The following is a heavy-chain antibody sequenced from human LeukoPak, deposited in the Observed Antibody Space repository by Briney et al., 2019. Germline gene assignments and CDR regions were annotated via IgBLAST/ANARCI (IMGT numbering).Heavy chain of an antibody. J-gene: IGHJ4*02. CDR1: GGSISSGSYY. D-gene: IGHD6-13*01. CDR2: IYTSGST. Sequence: PSETLSLTCTVSGGSISSGSYYWSWIRRPAGKGLEWIGRIYTSGSTNYNPSLKSRVTISVDKSKNQFSLKLSSVTAADTAVYYCARDRGSSWYVRRPAFDYWGQGTLVTVSS. CDR3: ARDRGSSWYVRRPAFDY. V-gene: IGHV4-61*02.